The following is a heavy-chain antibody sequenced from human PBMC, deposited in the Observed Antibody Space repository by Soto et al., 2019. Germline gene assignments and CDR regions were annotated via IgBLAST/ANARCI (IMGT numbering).Heavy chain of an antibody. CDR2: ISAYNGNT. J-gene: IGHJ6*02. CDR3: ARERTTVTPYYYYYGMDV. D-gene: IGHD4-17*01. Sequence: WPSVKVSCRASGYTFTSYGISWVRQAPGQGLEWMGWISAYNGNTNYAQKLQGRVTMTTDTSTSTAYMELRSLRSDDTAVYYCARERTTVTPYYYYYGMDVWGQGTTVTVSS. CDR1: GYTFTSYG. V-gene: IGHV1-18*01.